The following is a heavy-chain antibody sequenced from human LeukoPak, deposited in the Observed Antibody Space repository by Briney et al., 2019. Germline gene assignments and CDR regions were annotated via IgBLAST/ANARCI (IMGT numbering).Heavy chain of an antibody. CDR1: GFTFSSYR. CDR3: ASNTYYFGSGSYDY. D-gene: IGHD3-10*01. J-gene: IGHJ4*02. CDR2: INSDGSST. Sequence: PGGSLRLSCAASGFTFSSYRMHWVRQAPGKGLVWVSRINSDGSSTSYADSVKGRFTISRDSSKNTVYLQMNSLRAEDTAVYYCASNTYYFGSGSYDYWGQGTLVTVSS. V-gene: IGHV3-74*01.